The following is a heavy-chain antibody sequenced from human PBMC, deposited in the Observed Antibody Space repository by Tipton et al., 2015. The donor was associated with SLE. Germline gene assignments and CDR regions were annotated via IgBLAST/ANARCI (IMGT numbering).Heavy chain of an antibody. D-gene: IGHD5-12*01. CDR2: INHSGST. CDR3: ATGYDFQTGWFQH. Sequence: TLSLTCAVYGGSFSGYYWSWIRQPPGKGLEWIGEINHSGSTNYNPSLKSRVTISVDTSKNQFSLKLSSVTAADTAVYYCATGYDFQTGWFQHWGPGTLVSVSS. CDR1: GGSFSGYY. V-gene: IGHV4-34*01. J-gene: IGHJ1*01.